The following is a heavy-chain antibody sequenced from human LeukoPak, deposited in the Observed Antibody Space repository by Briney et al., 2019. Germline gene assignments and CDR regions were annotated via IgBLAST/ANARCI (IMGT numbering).Heavy chain of an antibody. Sequence: ASVKASCKVSGYTLTELSMHWVRQAPGKGIEWMGGFDPEDGETIYAQKFQGGVTMTEDTSTDTAYMELSSLRSEDTAVYYCATGDIAAAVANWFDPWGQGTLVTVSS. CDR1: GYTLTELS. CDR2: FDPEDGET. CDR3: ATGDIAAAVANWFDP. D-gene: IGHD6-13*01. J-gene: IGHJ5*02. V-gene: IGHV1-24*01.